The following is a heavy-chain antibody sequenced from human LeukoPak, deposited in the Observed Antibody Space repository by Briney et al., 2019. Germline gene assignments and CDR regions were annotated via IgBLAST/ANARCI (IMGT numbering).Heavy chain of an antibody. Sequence: GGSLRLSCAASGFTFSDYYMSWIRQAPGKGLEWVSYISSSGSTIYYADTVKGRFTTSRDNSKNTLFLQMNSLTTEDTAVYYCARGGSALIRRDGWSDPWGQGILVTVSS. CDR2: ISSSGSTI. CDR1: GFTFSDYY. J-gene: IGHJ5*02. V-gene: IGHV3-11*04. D-gene: IGHD3-10*01. CDR3: ARGGSALIRRDGWSDP.